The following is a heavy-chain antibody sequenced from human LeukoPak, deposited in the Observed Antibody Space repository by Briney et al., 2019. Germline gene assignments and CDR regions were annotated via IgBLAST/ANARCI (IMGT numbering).Heavy chain of an antibody. J-gene: IGHJ4*02. D-gene: IGHD1-26*01. CDR3: ARDWAYTGGSYGVD. CDR1: GFTFSTYW. V-gene: IGHV3-7*01. Sequence: GGSLRLSRAVSGFTFSTYWMSWVRQAPGKGLEWVANIKQDGSEKYYVDSVKGRFTISRDNVKNSLYLQMNSLRAEDTAVYYCARDWAYTGGSYGVDWGQGTLVTVSS. CDR2: IKQDGSEK.